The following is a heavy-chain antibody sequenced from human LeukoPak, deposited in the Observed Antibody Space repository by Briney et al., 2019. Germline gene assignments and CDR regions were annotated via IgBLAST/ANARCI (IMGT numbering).Heavy chain of an antibody. J-gene: IGHJ4*02. D-gene: IGHD6-13*01. Sequence: GGSLRLSCAASGFTFSSYWMSWVRQAPGKGLEWVANIKQDGSEKYYVDSVKGRFTISRDNAKNSLYLQMNSPRAEDTAVYYCARDPEGSSWYGGSYYFDYWGQGTLVTVSS. CDR2: IKQDGSEK. CDR1: GFTFSSYW. CDR3: ARDPEGSSWYGGSYYFDY. V-gene: IGHV3-7*01.